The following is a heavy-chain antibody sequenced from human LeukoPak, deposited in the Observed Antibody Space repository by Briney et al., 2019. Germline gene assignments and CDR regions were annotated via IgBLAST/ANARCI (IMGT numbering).Heavy chain of an antibody. V-gene: IGHV3-23*01. CDR1: GFTFSSYG. J-gene: IGHJ4*02. Sequence: PGGSLRLSCAASGFTFSSYGMNWVRQAPEKGLEWVSTICRNGDRTYYADSVKGRFTISRDNSRNTLYLQMNSLRVEDTAVYYCARARSNYDYQVEYWGQGSLVTVSS. D-gene: IGHD3-22*01. CDR3: ARARSNYDYQVEY. CDR2: ICRNGDRT.